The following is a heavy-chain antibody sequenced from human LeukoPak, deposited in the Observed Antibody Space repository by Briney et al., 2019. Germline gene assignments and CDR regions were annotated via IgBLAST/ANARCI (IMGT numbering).Heavy chain of an antibody. CDR2: IYSSGST. J-gene: IGHJ4*02. CDR3: ARGGSGTYYHY. D-gene: IGHD1-26*01. Sequence: SETLSLIWTVSGGSITIYHYSWLRQPPGKGLEWIWSIYSSGSTSYNPSLKSRVTISVDTSKNQFSLKLSSVTAADTAVSYCARGGSGTYYHYWGQGTLVTVSS. V-gene: IGHV4-59*01. CDR1: GGSITIYH.